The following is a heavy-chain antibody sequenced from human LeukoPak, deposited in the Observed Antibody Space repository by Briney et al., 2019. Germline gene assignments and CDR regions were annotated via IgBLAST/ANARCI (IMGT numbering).Heavy chain of an antibody. CDR3: ARARYSYGYWAYFDY. CDR1: GFTFSSYW. CDR2: INQDGSEK. D-gene: IGHD5-18*01. J-gene: IGHJ4*02. Sequence: GGSLRLSCAASGFTFSSYWMSWVRQAPGKGLEWVANINQDGSEKYYVDSVKGRSTISRDNAKNSLYLQMNSLRAGDTAVYYCARARYSYGYWAYFDYWGQGTLVTVSS. V-gene: IGHV3-7*01.